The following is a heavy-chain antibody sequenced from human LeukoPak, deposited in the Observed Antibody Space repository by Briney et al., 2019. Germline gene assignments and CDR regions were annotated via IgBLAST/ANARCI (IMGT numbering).Heavy chain of an antibody. D-gene: IGHD4-17*01. V-gene: IGHV3-11*04. CDR3: ARESDGDYVDY. CDR1: RFTFSDYY. J-gene: IGHJ4*02. Sequence: GGSLRLSCAASRFTFSDYYMSWIRQAPGEVLEWVSYISSRGGTIYYADSVKGRFTISRDNAKNSLYLQMNSLRAEDTAAYYCARESDGDYVDYWGQGTLVTVSS. CDR2: ISSRGGTI.